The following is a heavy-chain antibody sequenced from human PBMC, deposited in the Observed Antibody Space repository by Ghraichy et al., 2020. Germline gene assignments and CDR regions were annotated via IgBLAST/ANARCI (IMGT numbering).Heavy chain of an antibody. V-gene: IGHV4-39*01. CDR1: GASISSSSYY. Sequence: SETLSLTCTVSGASISSSSYYWGWIRQPPGKGLEWIGSIYHSGTTYYSPSLKSRVTISVDTSTNQFSLQLTSVTAADTAVYYCARVEILVPVDPWGHGTLVAVSP. D-gene: IGHD2-21*01. J-gene: IGHJ5*02. CDR2: IYHSGTT. CDR3: ARVEILVPVDP.